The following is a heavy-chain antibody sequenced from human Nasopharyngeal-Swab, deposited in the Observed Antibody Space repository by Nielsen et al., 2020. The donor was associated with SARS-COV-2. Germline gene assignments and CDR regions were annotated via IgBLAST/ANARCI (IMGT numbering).Heavy chain of an antibody. CDR3: ARDAARSWYNWFDP. CDR2: ISCNSGTI. J-gene: IGHJ5*02. CDR1: GFTFDDYA. Sequence: SLKISCAASGFTFDDYAMHWVRPAPGKGLEWVSGISCNSGTIGYADSVKGRFTISRDNAKNSLFLQMNSLRTEDTALYYCARDAARSWYNWFDPWGQGTLVTVSS. V-gene: IGHV3-9*01. D-gene: IGHD2-15*01.